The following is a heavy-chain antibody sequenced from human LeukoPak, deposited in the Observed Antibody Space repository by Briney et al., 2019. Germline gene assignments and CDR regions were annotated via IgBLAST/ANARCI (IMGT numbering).Heavy chain of an antibody. J-gene: IGHJ1*01. Sequence: ASVKVSCKASGYTFTTYSLAWVRQAPGQSLEWMGWISVNNGGTNYAQSFQDRVTLTRDTSTNTAYLELRSLRYDDTAIIYCASETQPRGYFLHWGKGTLVTVSS. CDR3: ASETQPRGYFLH. CDR2: ISVNNGGT. CDR1: GYTFTTYS. D-gene: IGHD2-2*01. V-gene: IGHV1-18*01.